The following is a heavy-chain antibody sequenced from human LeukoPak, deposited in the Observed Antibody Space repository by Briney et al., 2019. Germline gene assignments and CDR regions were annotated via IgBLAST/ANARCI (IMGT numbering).Heavy chain of an antibody. CDR1: GYTFTSYD. J-gene: IGHJ3*02. D-gene: IGHD6-13*01. V-gene: IGHV1-8*01. CDR3: ARGWGSSNDAFDI. CDR2: MNPNSGNT. Sequence: GASVKVSCKASGYTFTSYDINWVRQAPGQGREWMGWMNPNSGNTGYAQKFQGRVTMTRNTSISTAYMELSSLRSEDTAVYYCARGWGSSNDAFDICGQGTMVTVSS.